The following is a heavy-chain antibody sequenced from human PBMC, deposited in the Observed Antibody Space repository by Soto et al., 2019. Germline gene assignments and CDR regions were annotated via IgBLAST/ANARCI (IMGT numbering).Heavy chain of an antibody. D-gene: IGHD3-22*01. V-gene: IGHV5-51*01. CDR2: IYPGDSDT. CDR3: ARRGGDYYDSSGPKEYYFDY. J-gene: IGHJ4*02. Sequence: GESLKISCQGSGYTFTGYWIGWVRQMPGKGLEWMGIIYPGDSDTRYSPSFQGQVTISADKSISTAYLQWSSLKASDTAMYYCARRGGDYYDSSGPKEYYFDYWGQGTLVTVSS. CDR1: GYTFTGYW.